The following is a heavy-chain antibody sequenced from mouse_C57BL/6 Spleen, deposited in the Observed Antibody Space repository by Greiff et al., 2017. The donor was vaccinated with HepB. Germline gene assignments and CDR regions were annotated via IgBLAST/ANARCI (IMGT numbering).Heavy chain of an antibody. CDR3: ARGGYSNFGAWFAY. CDR1: GYTFTDYN. D-gene: IGHD2-5*01. Sequence: VQLQQSGPELVKPGASVKIPCKASGYTFTDYNMDWVKQSHGKSLEWIGDINPNNGGTIYNQKFKGKATLTVDKSSSTAYMELRSLTSEDTAVYYCARGGYSNFGAWFAYWGQGTLVTVSA. CDR2: INPNNGGT. V-gene: IGHV1-18*01. J-gene: IGHJ3*01.